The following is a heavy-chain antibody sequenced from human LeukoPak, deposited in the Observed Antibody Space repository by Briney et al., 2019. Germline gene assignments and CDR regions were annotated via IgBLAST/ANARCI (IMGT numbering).Heavy chain of an antibody. CDR1: GFTFSGYA. J-gene: IGHJ4*02. D-gene: IGHD3-3*01. Sequence: GGSLRLSCVASGFTFSGYAMSWVRQAPGKGLEWVSAVSGGGGSAYYADSVKGRFTISRDNSKNTLYLQTNSLKVGDTAVYFCAKIGDYDFWSGPNAGHFDYWGQGTLVTASS. CDR2: VSGGGGSA. V-gene: IGHV3-23*01. CDR3: AKIGDYDFWSGPNAGHFDY.